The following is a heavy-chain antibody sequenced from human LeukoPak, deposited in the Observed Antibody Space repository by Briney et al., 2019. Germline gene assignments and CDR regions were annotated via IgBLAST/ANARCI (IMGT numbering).Heavy chain of an antibody. V-gene: IGHV3-48*04. CDR2: ISSSSGLK. J-gene: IGHJ4*02. CDR3: ARGDSSNWYYDY. CDR1: GFIFRSYS. Sequence: GGSLRLSCDGSGFIFRSYSMNWVRQAPGKGLEWVSFISSSSGLKYSADSVKGRFTIFRDNAKNSLYLQMNSLRAEDTAVYYCARGDSSNWYYDYWGQGTMVTVSS. D-gene: IGHD6-13*01.